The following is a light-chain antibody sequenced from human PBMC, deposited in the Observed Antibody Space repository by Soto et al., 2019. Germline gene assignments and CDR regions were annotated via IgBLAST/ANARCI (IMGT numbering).Light chain of an antibody. V-gene: IGKV3-15*01. CDR1: QGVGST. J-gene: IGKJ4*01. CDR3: QHYKTWPLA. Sequence: EIVMSQSPATLSESPGERVTLSCRASQGVGSTLAWYRQQPGQAPRLLIYDAYIRATGVPARFSGSGSGTEFTLTISSLQSEDFAVYYCQHYKTWPLAFGGGTKVDIK. CDR2: DAY.